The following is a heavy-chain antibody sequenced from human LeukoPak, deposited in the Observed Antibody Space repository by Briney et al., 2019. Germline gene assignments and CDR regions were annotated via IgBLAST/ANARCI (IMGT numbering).Heavy chain of an antibody. CDR1: GGSISSYY. V-gene: IGHV4-59*01. CDR2: IYYSGST. D-gene: IGHD2-15*01. Sequence: SETLSLTCNVSGGSISSYYWSWIRQPPGKGLEWIGYIYYSGSTNYNPSLKSRVTISVDTSKNQFSLKLSSVTAADTAVYYCAREVADCSGGSCYYYFDYWGQGTLVTVSS. J-gene: IGHJ4*02. CDR3: AREVADCSGGSCYYYFDY.